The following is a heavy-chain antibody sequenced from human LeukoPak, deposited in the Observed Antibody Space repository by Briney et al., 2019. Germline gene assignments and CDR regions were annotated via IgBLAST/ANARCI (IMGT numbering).Heavy chain of an antibody. CDR1: GYTFTSYY. J-gene: IGHJ4*02. Sequence: ASVKVSCKASGYTFTSYYMHWVRQAPGQGLEWMGIINPSGGSTSYAQKFQGRVTMTRDMSTSTVYMGLSSLRSEDTAVYYCARNYYDSTFDYWGQGTLVTVSS. CDR2: INPSGGST. D-gene: IGHD3-22*01. CDR3: ARNYYDSTFDY. V-gene: IGHV1-46*01.